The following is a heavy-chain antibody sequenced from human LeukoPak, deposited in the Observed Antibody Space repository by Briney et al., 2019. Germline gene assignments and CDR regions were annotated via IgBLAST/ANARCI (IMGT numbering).Heavy chain of an antibody. Sequence: SETLSLTCTVSGGSISSNYWSWIRQPPGKGLEWIGYIYYSGSTNYNPSLQSRVTISVDTSKNQFSLKLSSVTAADTAVYYCARVKYSFDYWGQGTLVTVSS. CDR1: GGSISSNY. CDR3: ARVKYSFDY. V-gene: IGHV4-59*01. CDR2: IYYSGST. J-gene: IGHJ4*02.